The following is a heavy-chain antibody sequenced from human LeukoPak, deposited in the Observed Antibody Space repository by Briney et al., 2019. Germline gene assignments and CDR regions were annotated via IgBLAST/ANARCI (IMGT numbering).Heavy chain of an antibody. CDR3: ARAYYYMDV. CDR1: GFTFDDYG. J-gene: IGHJ6*03. CDR2: TNWNGAST. V-gene: IGHV3-20*04. Sequence: GGSLRLSCAASGFTFDDYGMNWVRHAPGKGLEWVTGTNWNGASTGYAASVKGRFTISRDNAKNSLYLQMNNLRAEDTAVYYCARAYYYMDVWGKGTTVTVSS.